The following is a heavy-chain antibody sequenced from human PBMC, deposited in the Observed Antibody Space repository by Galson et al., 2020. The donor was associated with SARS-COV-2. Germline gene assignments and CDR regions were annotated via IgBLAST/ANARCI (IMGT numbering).Heavy chain of an antibody. Sequence: GESLKISCAASGFSFRSYAMSWVRQAPGRGPEWVSSISGSGGTTYYSDSVRGRFTISRDNSKNTLYLQMDSLRAEDSAIYFCAKDFGPPSNPFGSQSYTYFDYWGQGTLVTVSS. CDR2: ISGSGGTT. V-gene: IGHV3-23*01. CDR3: AKDFGPPSNPFGSQSYTYFDY. D-gene: IGHD3-10*01. J-gene: IGHJ4*02. CDR1: GFSFRSYA.